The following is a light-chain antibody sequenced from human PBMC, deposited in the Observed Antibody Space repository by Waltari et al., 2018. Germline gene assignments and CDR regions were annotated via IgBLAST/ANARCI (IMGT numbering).Light chain of an antibody. V-gene: IGLV8-61*01. J-gene: IGLJ2*01. Sequence: QTVVTQEPSFSVPPGGTVTLTCGLRSGSVSTRHYPSWYQQTPGQAPRTVIYSTETRPSGVPDRFSGSIIGNKAALTITGAQADDESDYYCSVYMHPGSVLFGGGTRLTV. CDR3: SVYMHPGSVL. CDR2: STE. CDR1: SGSVSTRHY.